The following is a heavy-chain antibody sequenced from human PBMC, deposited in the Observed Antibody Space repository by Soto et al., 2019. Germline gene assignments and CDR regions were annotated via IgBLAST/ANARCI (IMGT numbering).Heavy chain of an antibody. CDR1: GYTFTSYG. CDR3: VRQSTLMAFEHYGLDV. CDR2: ISAYNGNT. J-gene: IGHJ6*02. Sequence: QVQLVQSGAEVKKPGASVKVSCKASGYTFTSYGISWVRQAPGQGLEWMGWISAYNGNTKDAQKFQGRVTMSTDTSTSTGHMELRSLRSDDTAVYYCVRQSTLMAFEHYGLDVWGQGTTVTVSS. V-gene: IGHV1-18*04. D-gene: IGHD1-1*01.